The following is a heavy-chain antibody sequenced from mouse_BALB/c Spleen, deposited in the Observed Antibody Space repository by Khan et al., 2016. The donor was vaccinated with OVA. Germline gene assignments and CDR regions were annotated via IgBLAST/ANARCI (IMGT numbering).Heavy chain of an antibody. CDR2: ISDGGSYT. CDR3: VGGYYGDPFAY. V-gene: IGHV5-4*02. CDR1: GFTFSDYY. D-gene: IGHD2-13*01. J-gene: IGHJ3*01. Sequence: EVELVESGGGLVKPGGSLTLSCAASGFTFSDYYMYWVRQTPEKRLEWVATISDGGSYTYYPDSVKGRFTISRDDAENNLYLHMSSLKSDDTAMYYDVGGYYGDPFAYWGQGTLVTVSA.